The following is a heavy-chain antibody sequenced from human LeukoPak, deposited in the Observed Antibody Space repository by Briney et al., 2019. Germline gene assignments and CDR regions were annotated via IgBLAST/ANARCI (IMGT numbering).Heavy chain of an antibody. Sequence: PGGSLRLSCAASGFTFSSYSMNWVRQAPGKGLEWVSSISSSSSYMYYADSVKGRFTISRDNAKNSLYLQMNSLRAEDTAVYYCAREVPFYYYGMDVWGQGTTVTVSS. CDR1: GFTFSSYS. J-gene: IGHJ6*02. CDR2: ISSSSSYM. CDR3: AREVPFYYYGMDV. D-gene: IGHD3-10*01. V-gene: IGHV3-21*01.